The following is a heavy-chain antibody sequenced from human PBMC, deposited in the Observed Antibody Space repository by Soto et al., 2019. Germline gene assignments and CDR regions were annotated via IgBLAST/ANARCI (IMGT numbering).Heavy chain of an antibody. J-gene: IGHJ4*02. V-gene: IGHV3-7*01. CDR1: GFTFSSYG. CDR3: AKGGRQWLVTSDFNY. CDR2: INQDGSQK. D-gene: IGHD6-19*01. Sequence: AGGSLRLSCAASGFTFSSYGMHWVRQAPGKGLEWVANINQDGSQKYYVDSVKGRFTISRDNAKNSLYLQMNSLRAEDTAVYYCAKGGRQWLVTSDFNYWGQGALVTVSS.